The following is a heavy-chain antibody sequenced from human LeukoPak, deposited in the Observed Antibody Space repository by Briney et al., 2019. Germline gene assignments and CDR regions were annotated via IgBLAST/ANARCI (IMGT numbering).Heavy chain of an antibody. CDR3: ARYSYDLGNFCQFDF. J-gene: IGHJ4*02. V-gene: IGHV4-61*01. Sequence: SETLSLTCTVSGGSLSSGTFYWSRIRQPPGKGLEWIGYLYYAGSTHYNPSLKSRVTISADTSRNQFSLKLSSVTAADTSVYYCARYSYDLGNFCQFDFWGQGTLVTVSS. D-gene: IGHD3-10*01. CDR1: GGSLSSGTFY. CDR2: LYYAGST.